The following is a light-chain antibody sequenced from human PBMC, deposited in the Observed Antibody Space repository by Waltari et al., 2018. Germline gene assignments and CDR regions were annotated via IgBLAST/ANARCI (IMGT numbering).Light chain of an antibody. CDR1: QSIRKY. V-gene: IGKV1-39*01. CDR3: QQSYSIPYT. CDR2: TAS. Sequence: DIQMTQSPSSLSASIGDRVTITCRASQSIRKYVNWYQQKPGKAPHLLIYTASNLQRGAPSRFSGSGSGTDFTLTISSLQPEDFATYFCQQSYSIPYTFGQGTKLEI. J-gene: IGKJ2*01.